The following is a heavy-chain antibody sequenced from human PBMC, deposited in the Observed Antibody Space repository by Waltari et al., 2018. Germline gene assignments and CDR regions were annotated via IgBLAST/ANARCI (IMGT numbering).Heavy chain of an antibody. V-gene: IGHV2-70*04. Sequence: QVTLKESGPALVKHTQTLTLTGTFSGFSLSTSGMRVRWIRQPPGKALEWLARIDWDDDKFYSTSLKTRLTISKDTSKNQVVLTMTNMDPVDTATYYCALTGYSYGILDYWGQGTLVTVSS. CDR3: ALTGYSYGILDY. D-gene: IGHD5-18*01. CDR2: IDWDDDK. CDR1: GFSLSTSGMR. J-gene: IGHJ4*02.